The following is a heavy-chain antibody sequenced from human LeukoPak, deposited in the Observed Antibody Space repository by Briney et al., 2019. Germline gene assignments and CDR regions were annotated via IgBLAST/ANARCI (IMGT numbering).Heavy chain of an antibody. CDR2: IFHSGST. CDR3: ARGDGSGSGRWFDP. J-gene: IGHJ5*02. D-gene: IGHD3-10*01. Sequence: PSETLSLTCTISGGAISTSTYFWGWVRQPPGKGLEWIGSIFHSGSTNYNPSLKSRVTISVDTSKNQFSLKLSSVTAADTALYYCARGDGSGSGRWFDPWGQGTLITVSS. CDR1: GGAISTSTYF. V-gene: IGHV4-39*07.